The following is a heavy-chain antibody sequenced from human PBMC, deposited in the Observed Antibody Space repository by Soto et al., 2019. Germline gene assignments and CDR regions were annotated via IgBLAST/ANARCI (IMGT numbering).Heavy chain of an antibody. CDR2: ISSSSSII. D-gene: IGHD2-8*01. CDR1: GFTFSSND. J-gene: IGHJ4*02. V-gene: IGHV3-48*01. CDR3: ARGGLMFQIDY. Sequence: PGGSLRLSCAASGFTFSSNDMNWVRQAPGKGLEWVSYISSSSSIIYYADSVKGRFTISRDNAKNSLYLQMNSLRAEDTAIYYCARGGLMFQIDYWGQGTLVTVSS.